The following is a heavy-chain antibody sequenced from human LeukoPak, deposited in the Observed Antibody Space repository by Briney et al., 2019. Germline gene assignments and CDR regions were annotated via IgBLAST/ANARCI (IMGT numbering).Heavy chain of an antibody. V-gene: IGHV4-34*01. CDR3: ARRYYYGSGSYLGILDY. CDR2: INHSGST. J-gene: IGHJ4*02. CDR1: GGSFSGCY. D-gene: IGHD3-10*01. Sequence: SETLSLTCAVYGGSFSGCYWSWIRQPPGKGLEWIGEINHSGSTNYNPSLKSRVTISVDTSKNQFSLKLSSVTAADTAVYYCARRYYYGSGSYLGILDYWGQGTLVTVSS.